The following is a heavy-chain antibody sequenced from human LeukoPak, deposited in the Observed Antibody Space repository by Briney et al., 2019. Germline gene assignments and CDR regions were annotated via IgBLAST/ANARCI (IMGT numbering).Heavy chain of an antibody. CDR1: GYTLTELS. J-gene: IGHJ5*02. Sequence: WASVKVSCKASGYTLTELSMHWVRQAPGKGLEWMGGFDPEDGETIYAQKFQGRVTMTEDTSTDTAYMELSSLRSEDTAVYYCATLVSVSMGIMAESINWFDPWGQGTLVTVSS. CDR2: FDPEDGET. D-gene: IGHD3-16*01. CDR3: ATLVSVSMGIMAESINWFDP. V-gene: IGHV1-24*01.